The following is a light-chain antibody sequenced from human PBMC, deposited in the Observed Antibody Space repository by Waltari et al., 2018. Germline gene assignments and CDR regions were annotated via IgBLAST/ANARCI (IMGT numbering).Light chain of an antibody. Sequence: SCRASQSVSTYLAWYQQRPGQAPRLPIYDSSNRATGIPARFSGSGSETDFTLTISSLEPEDFAVYYCQQRYKWPLTFGGGSKVEI. J-gene: IGKJ4*01. V-gene: IGKV3-11*01. CDR1: QSVSTY. CDR2: DSS. CDR3: QQRYKWPLT.